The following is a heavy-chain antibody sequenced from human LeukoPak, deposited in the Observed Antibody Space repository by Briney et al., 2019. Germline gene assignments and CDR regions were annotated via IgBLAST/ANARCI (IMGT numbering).Heavy chain of an antibody. CDR2: ISHDGII. CDR1: GFTFSSYV. V-gene: IGHV3-74*01. D-gene: IGHD5-24*01. J-gene: IGHJ4*02. Sequence: GGSLRLSCETAGFTFSSYVMHWVRRTPGKGLVWVSRISHDGIISHADSVKGRFTISRDNAKNTLILQMNSLRVEDTAVYYCARDWVYKIDYWGRGTLVTVSS. CDR3: ARDWVYKIDY.